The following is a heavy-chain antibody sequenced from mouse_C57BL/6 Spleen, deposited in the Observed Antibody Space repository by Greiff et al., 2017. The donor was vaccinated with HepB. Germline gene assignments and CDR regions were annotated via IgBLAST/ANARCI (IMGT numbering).Heavy chain of an antibody. J-gene: IGHJ2*01. Sequence: QVQLKESGAELARPGASVKLSCKASGYTFTSYGISWVKQSTGQGLEWIGEIYPRSGNTYYNEKFKGKATLTADKSSSTAYMELRSLTSEDSAVYFCARWEGLRRGFDYWGQGTTLTVSS. CDR3: ARWEGLRRGFDY. V-gene: IGHV1-81*01. CDR1: GYTFTSYG. CDR2: IYPRSGNT. D-gene: IGHD2-4*01.